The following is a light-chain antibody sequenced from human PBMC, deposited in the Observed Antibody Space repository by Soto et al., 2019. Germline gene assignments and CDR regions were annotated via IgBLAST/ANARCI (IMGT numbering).Light chain of an antibody. CDR3: KQYNNWPPIT. CDR2: GAS. Sequence: GVTQTPATLSVSPGERATLSCRASQSVSSNLAWYQQKPGQAPRLLIYGASTRATGIPARFSGSGSGTEFTLTISSLQSADFAVYYCKQYNNWPPITFGQGTRLEIK. CDR1: QSVSSN. V-gene: IGKV3-15*01. J-gene: IGKJ5*01.